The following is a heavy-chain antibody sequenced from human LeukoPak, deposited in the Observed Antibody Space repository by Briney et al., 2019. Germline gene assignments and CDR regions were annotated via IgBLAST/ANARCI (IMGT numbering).Heavy chain of an antibody. CDR1: GFTFSSYA. J-gene: IGHJ4*02. CDR3: AKAVVGATTGTKRGADS. CDR2: ISYDGSNK. Sequence: GGSLRPSCAASGFTFSSYAMHWVRQAPGKGLEWVAVISYDGSNKYYADSVKGRFTISRDNSKNTLDLQMNSLRVEDTALYYCAKAVVGATTGTKRGADSWGQGTLVTVSS. V-gene: IGHV3-30-3*01. D-gene: IGHD1-26*01.